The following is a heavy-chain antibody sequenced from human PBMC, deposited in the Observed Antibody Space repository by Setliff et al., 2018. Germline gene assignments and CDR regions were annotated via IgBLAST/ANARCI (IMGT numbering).Heavy chain of an antibody. CDR2: IYYSGST. J-gene: IGHJ3*02. D-gene: IGHD2-21*01. Sequence: TVSGGSISSSSYYWGWIRQPPGKGLEWIGSIYYSGSTYYNPSLKSRVTISVDTSKNQFSLKLSSVTAADTAVYYCARSVVVIAYDAFDIWGQGTMVTVSS. CDR1: GGSISSSSYY. CDR3: ARSVVVIAYDAFDI. V-gene: IGHV4-39*01.